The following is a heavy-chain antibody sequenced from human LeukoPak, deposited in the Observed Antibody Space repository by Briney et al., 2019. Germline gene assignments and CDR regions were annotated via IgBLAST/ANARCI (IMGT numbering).Heavy chain of an antibody. J-gene: IGHJ4*02. D-gene: IGHD2-15*01. Sequence: GGSLRLSCAASGFTFSNHAMSWVRQAPGKGLEWVSAISGGGNSTYYADSVKGRFTISRDNSKNTLFLQMNSLRAEDTAVYYCAKARAVVVVAATNYWGQGTLVTVSS. CDR1: GFTFSNHA. CDR3: AKARAVVVVAATNY. V-gene: IGHV3-23*01. CDR2: ISGGGNST.